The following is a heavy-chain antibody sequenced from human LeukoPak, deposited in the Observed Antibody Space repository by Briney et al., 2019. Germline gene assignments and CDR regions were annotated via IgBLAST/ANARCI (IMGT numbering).Heavy chain of an antibody. V-gene: IGHV3-23*01. J-gene: IGHJ4*02. D-gene: IGHD2-15*01. Sequence: GGSLRLSCAASGFTFNSYAMSWVRQAPGKGLEWVSAISVNSDNTYLADSVKGRFTISRDDSKNTLFLQMNSLRAEDTAVYYCARNPVADYWGQGTLVSASS. CDR3: ARNPVADY. CDR1: GFTFNSYA. CDR2: ISVNSDNT.